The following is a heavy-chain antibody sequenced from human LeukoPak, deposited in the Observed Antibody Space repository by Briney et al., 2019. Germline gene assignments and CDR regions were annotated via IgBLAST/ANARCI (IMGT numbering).Heavy chain of an antibody. CDR3: AKVKYDYGDPVGWFDP. V-gene: IGHV3-23*01. CDR1: GFTFSSYA. D-gene: IGHD4-17*01. J-gene: IGHJ5*02. Sequence: GGSLRLSCSASGFTFSSYAMAWVRQAPGKGLEWVSHILGSGGSTYYADSVKGRFTISRDNSKNTLYLKMNSLRPEDTAVYYCAKVKYDYGDPVGWFDPWGQGSLVTVSS. CDR2: ILGSGGST.